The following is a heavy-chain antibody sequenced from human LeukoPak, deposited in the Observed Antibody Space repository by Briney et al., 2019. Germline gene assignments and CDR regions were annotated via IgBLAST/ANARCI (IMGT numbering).Heavy chain of an antibody. CDR1: GFTFSSYA. Sequence: KSGGSLRLSCAASGFTFSSYAMSWVRQAPGKGLEWVSSISGSSSYIYYADSVKGRFTISRDNAKNSMYLQMNSLRAEDTAVYYCARGKYDSSPFLQHWGQGTLVTVSS. V-gene: IGHV3-21*04. CDR3: ARGKYDSSPFLQH. CDR2: ISGSSSYI. J-gene: IGHJ1*01. D-gene: IGHD3-22*01.